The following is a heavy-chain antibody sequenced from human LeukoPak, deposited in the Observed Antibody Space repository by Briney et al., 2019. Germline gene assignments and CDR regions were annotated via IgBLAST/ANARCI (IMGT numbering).Heavy chain of an antibody. V-gene: IGHV4-31*03. CDR2: IYYSGNT. D-gene: IGHD3-10*01. Sequence: PSQTLSLTCTVSGGSISSGGYYWSWIRQRPGKDLEWIGYIYYSGNTYYNPSLKSRVTISVDTSKNQFSLKLNSVTAADTAVYYCASSNLGSLGQFDPWGQGTLVTVSS. CDR3: ASSNLGSLGQFDP. J-gene: IGHJ5*02. CDR1: GGSISSGGYY.